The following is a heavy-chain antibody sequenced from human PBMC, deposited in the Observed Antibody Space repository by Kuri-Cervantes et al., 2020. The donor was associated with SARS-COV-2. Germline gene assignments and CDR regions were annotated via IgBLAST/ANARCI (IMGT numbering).Heavy chain of an antibody. CDR2: IYYSGST. V-gene: IGHV4-61*01. CDR1: GGSVSSGSYY. CDR3: ARDYGGRVVWFDP. D-gene: IGHD4/OR15-4a*01. Sequence: GSLRLSCTVSGGSVSSGSYYWSWIRQPPGKGLEWIGYIYYSGSTNYNPSLKSRVTISVDTSKNQFSLKLSSVTAADTAVYYCARDYGGRVVWFDPWGQGTLVTVSS. J-gene: IGHJ5*02.